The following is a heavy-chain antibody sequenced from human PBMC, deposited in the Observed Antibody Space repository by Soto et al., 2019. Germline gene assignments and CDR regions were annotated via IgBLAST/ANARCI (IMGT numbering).Heavy chain of an antibody. CDR1: GFTFSSYA. CDR3: AIPHTLRSNMEV. J-gene: IGHJ6*03. V-gene: IGHV3-23*01. CDR2: ISGSGGST. D-gene: IGHD4-17*01. Sequence: GGSLRLSCAASGFTFSSYAMSWVRQAPGKGLEWVSAISGSGGSTYYADSVKGRFTISRDNSKNTLYLQMNSLRAEDTAVYYCAIPHTLRSNMEVWGKGTTVTVSS.